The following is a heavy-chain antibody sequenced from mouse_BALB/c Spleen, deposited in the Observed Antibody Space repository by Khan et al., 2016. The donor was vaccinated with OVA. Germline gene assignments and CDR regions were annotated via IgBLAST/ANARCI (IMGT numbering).Heavy chain of an antibody. V-gene: IGHV1-18*01. J-gene: IGHJ1*01. CDR1: GYTFTEYT. CDR2: VNPNNGGT. Sequence: EVQLQQSGPELVKPGASVRISCKTSGYTFTEYTMHWVKQSHGKSLEWLGGVNPNNGGTSYNQKFKGKATLTVDKSSSTAYMELRSLTSEDSAVYYCTRRDYYAYYWFFDVWGAGTTVTVSS. D-gene: IGHD1-2*01. CDR3: TRRDYYAYYWFFDV.